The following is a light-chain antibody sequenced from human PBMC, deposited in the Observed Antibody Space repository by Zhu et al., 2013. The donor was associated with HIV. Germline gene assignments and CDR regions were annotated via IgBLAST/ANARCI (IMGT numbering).Light chain of an antibody. CDR1: QSISNL. J-gene: IGKJ1*01. Sequence: IQMTQSPSTLSASVGDRVIITCRASQSISNLLAWYQQKPGKAPRLLIYVASNVETGVPSRFSGSGSGTDFTFTISSLQPEDIATYYCQQYDNLWTFGQGTKVEIK. CDR3: QQYDNLWT. V-gene: IGKV1-33*01. CDR2: VAS.